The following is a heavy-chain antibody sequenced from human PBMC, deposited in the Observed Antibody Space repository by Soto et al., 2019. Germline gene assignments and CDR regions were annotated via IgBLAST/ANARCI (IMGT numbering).Heavy chain of an antibody. CDR3: ARHLTNYYDSSGYYAHFDY. V-gene: IGHV4-39*01. Sequence: SQTISLTCTVLGGYISSSSYYWGLIRQPPGKGLEWIGSIYYSGSTYYNLSLKSRVTISVDTSKNQFSLKLSSVTAADTAVYYCARHLTNYYDSSGYYAHFDYWGQGTLVTVSS. J-gene: IGHJ4*02. CDR2: IYYSGST. CDR1: GGYISSSSYY. D-gene: IGHD3-22*01.